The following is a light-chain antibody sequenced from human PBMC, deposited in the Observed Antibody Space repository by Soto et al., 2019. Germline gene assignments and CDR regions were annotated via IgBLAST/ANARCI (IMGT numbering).Light chain of an antibody. J-gene: IGKJ1*01. CDR3: QQYGCSPWT. Sequence: EIVLTQSPGTLSLSPGERATLSCRASQSVSSSYLAWYQQKPGQAPRLLICGASSRATGIPDRFSGSGSGTDFTLTISRLEPEDFAVYYCQQYGCSPWTFGQGTKVEIK. CDR1: QSVSSSY. V-gene: IGKV3-20*01. CDR2: GAS.